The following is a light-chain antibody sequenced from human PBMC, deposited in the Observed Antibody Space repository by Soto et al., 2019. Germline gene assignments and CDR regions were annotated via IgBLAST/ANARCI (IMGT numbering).Light chain of an antibody. CDR1: NXGSKS. Sequence: SYELTQPPSVSVAPGQTARITCGGNNXGSKSVHWYQQKSGQAPVVVVYDDTDRPSGIPERFSGSNSGNTATLTISRVEAGDEADYYCQVWDDSTDHIYVFGTGTKVTLL. V-gene: IGLV3-21*02. CDR3: QVWDDSTDHIYV. J-gene: IGLJ1*01. CDR2: DDT.